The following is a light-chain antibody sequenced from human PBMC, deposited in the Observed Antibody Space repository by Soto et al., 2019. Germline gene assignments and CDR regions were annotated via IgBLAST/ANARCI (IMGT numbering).Light chain of an antibody. V-gene: IGLV2-8*01. CDR1: SSDVGGYNY. Sequence: QSALTQPPSASGSPGQSVTISCTGTSSDVGGYNYVSWYQQHPGKAPKLMIYEVSKRPSGVPDRFSGSKSGNTASLTVSGLQAEDEADYYCSSYGGSNNWDYVFGTGTKVTVL. J-gene: IGLJ1*01. CDR2: EVS. CDR3: SSYGGSNNWDYV.